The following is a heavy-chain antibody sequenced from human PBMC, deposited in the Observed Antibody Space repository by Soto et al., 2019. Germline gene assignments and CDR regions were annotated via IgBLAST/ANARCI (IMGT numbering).Heavy chain of an antibody. D-gene: IGHD2-15*01. V-gene: IGHV3-21*01. Sequence: EVQLVESGGGLVKPGGSLRLSCAASGFTFSSYSMNWVRQAPGKGLEWVSSISSSSSYIYYADSVKGRFTISRDNAKNSLYLQMNSLRAEDTAVYYCARDIVDYYGMDVWGQGTTVTVSS. CDR1: GFTFSSYS. CDR3: ARDIVDYYGMDV. CDR2: ISSSSSYI. J-gene: IGHJ6*02.